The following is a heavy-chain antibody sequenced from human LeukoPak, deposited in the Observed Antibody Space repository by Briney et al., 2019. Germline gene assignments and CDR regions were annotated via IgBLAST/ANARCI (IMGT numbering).Heavy chain of an antibody. CDR3: ARRDGSSWYGDY. CDR2: INHSGST. J-gene: IGHJ4*02. D-gene: IGHD6-13*01. Sequence: SETLSLTCAVYGGSFSGYYWSWIRQPPGKGLEWIGEINHSGSTNYNPSLKSRVTISVDTSKNQFSLKLSSVTAADTAVYYCARRDGSSWYGDYWGQGTLVTVSS. CDR1: GGSFSGYY. V-gene: IGHV4-34*01.